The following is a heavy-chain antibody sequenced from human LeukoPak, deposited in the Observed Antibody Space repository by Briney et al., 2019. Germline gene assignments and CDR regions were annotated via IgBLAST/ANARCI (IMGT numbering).Heavy chain of an antibody. CDR3: ARVGERGYSYGLNWFDP. CDR2: IIPIFGTA. Sequence: SVKVSCKASGGTFSSNAISWVRQAPGQGLEWMGGIIPIFGTANYAQKFQGRVTITADESTSTAYMELSSLRSEDTAVYYCARVGERGYSYGLNWFDPWGQGTLVTVSS. D-gene: IGHD5-18*01. V-gene: IGHV1-69*13. J-gene: IGHJ5*02. CDR1: GGTFSSNA.